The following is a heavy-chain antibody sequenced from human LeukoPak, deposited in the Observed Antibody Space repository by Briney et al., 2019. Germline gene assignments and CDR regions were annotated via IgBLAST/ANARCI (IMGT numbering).Heavy chain of an antibody. J-gene: IGHJ4*02. Sequence: GGSLRLSCAASGFTFDDYAMHWVRQAPGRGLECVSLISGDGGSTYYADSVKGRFTISRDNSKDSLYLQMNSLRTEDAALYYCATPSSGWYRFDYWGQGTLVTVSS. CDR3: ATPSSGWYRFDY. D-gene: IGHD6-19*01. V-gene: IGHV3-43*02. CDR2: ISGDGGST. CDR1: GFTFDDYA.